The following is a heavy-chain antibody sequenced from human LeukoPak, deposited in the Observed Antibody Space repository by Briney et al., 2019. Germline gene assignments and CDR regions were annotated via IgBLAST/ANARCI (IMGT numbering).Heavy chain of an antibody. J-gene: IGHJ3*02. CDR1: GGSISSYY. CDR3: ARQNPGIDAFDI. CDR2: IYYSGST. V-gene: IGHV4-59*08. D-gene: IGHD3-10*01. Sequence: PSETLALTCTVSGGSISSYYWSWIRQPPGKGLEWIGYIYYSGSTNYNPSLKSRVTISVDTSKNQFSLKLSSVTAADTAVYYCARQNPGIDAFDIWGQGTMVTVSS.